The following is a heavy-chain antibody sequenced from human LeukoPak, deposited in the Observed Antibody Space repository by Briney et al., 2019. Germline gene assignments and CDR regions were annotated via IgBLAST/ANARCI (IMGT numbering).Heavy chain of an antibody. V-gene: IGHV3-23*01. CDR1: GFTFSSYA. D-gene: IGHD7-27*01. Sequence: GRSLRLSCAASGFTFSSYAMHWVRQAPGKGLEWVSAISGSGGSTYYADSVKGRFTISRDNSKNTLYLQMNSLRAEDTAVYYCAKGWVKGSGDYFDYWGQGTLVTVSP. CDR2: ISGSGGST. CDR3: AKGWVKGSGDYFDY. J-gene: IGHJ4*02.